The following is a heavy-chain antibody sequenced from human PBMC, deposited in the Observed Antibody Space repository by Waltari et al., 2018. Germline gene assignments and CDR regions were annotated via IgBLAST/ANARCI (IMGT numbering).Heavy chain of an antibody. D-gene: IGHD6-19*01. CDR2: IKSYGNST. J-gene: IGHJ4*02. CDR3: ARESSGWSSAGFDY. V-gene: IGHV3-74*01. CDR1: EFTFSSYW. Sequence: EVQLVESGGGLVQPGGSLRLSCVASEFTFSSYWMHWVRQAPGKGLEWVSHIKSYGNSTNYADSVRGRFTISRDNAKNTLFLQLNSLRAEDRAVYYCARESSGWSSAGFDYWGQGTLVTVSS.